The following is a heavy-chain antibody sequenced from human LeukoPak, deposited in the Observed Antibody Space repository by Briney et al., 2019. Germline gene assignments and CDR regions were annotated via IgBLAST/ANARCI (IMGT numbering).Heavy chain of an antibody. J-gene: IGHJ4*02. Sequence: GGSLRLSCAASGFTFSSYGMHWVRQAPGKGLEWVAVISYDGSNKYYADSVKGRFTISRDNSKNTLYLQMSSLRAEDTAVYYCAKDSGSYPGYWGQGTLVTVSS. CDR2: ISYDGSNK. CDR3: AKDSGSYPGY. V-gene: IGHV3-30*18. CDR1: GFTFSSYG. D-gene: IGHD1-26*01.